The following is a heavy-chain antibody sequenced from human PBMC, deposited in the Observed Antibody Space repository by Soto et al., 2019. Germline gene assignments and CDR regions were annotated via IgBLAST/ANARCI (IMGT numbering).Heavy chain of an antibody. J-gene: IGHJ4*02. V-gene: IGHV3-7*05. CDR2: IKQDGSEK. CDR1: GFTFFNNL. D-gene: IGHD1-1*01. Sequence: GGSLRLSRAAPGFTFFNNLMKWVPQAPGKGLEWVANIKQDGSEKYYVDSVKGRFTISRDNAKNSLYLQMNSLRAEDTAVYYCARGGQLRLLYFDYWGQGALVTVSS. CDR3: ARGGQLRLLYFDY.